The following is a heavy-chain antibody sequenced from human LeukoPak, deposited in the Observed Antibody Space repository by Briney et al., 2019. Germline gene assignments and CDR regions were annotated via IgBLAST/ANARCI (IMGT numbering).Heavy chain of an antibody. V-gene: IGHV4-61*01. D-gene: IGHD3-22*01. CDR2: IYYSGST. J-gene: IGHJ1*01. Sequence: SGTLSLTCTVSGGSVSSDNYYWTWIRQPPGKGLQWIGYIYYSGSTNYNPSLKSRVTISVDTSKNQFSLKLSSVTAADTAVYYCARHSKYYYDSSGSYVGYFQHWGQGTLVTVSS. CDR1: GGSVSSDNYY. CDR3: ARHSKYYYDSSGSYVGYFQH.